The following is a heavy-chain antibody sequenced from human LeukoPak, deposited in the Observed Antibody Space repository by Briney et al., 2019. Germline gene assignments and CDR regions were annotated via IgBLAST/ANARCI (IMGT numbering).Heavy chain of an antibody. CDR1: GFTFSSYG. D-gene: IGHD1-26*01. Sequence: PGGSLRLSCAASGFTFSSYGIHWVRQAPGKGLEWVAFIRYDGTNKYYAESVKGRFTISRDNSNNTLYLQMNSLRAEDTAVYYCAKDEVGGVDYWGQGTLVTVSS. CDR2: IRYDGTNK. J-gene: IGHJ4*02. V-gene: IGHV3-30*02. CDR3: AKDEVGGVDY.